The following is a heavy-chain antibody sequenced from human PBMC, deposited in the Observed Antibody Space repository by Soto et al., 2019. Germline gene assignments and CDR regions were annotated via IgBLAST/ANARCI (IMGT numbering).Heavy chain of an antibody. V-gene: IGHV3-23*01. D-gene: IGHD4-17*01. CDR1: GFTFSSFA. J-gene: IGHJ4*02. Sequence: EVQLLESGGGLVQPGGSLRLSCAASGFTFSSFAMTWVRQAPGKGLEWVSSLTGSGDSTYYADSVTGRFTISRDNSKNTLYLQMNSLRADATALYCCAKGTAVTTGDMAYWGQGTLVTVSS. CDR3: AKGTAVTTGDMAY. CDR2: LTGSGDST.